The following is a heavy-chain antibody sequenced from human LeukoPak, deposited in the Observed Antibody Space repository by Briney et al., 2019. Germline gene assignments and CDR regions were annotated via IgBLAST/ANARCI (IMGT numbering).Heavy chain of an antibody. CDR1: GFTFSDYY. D-gene: IGHD3-10*01. CDR3: ARDERYGSGTDY. J-gene: IGHJ4*02. V-gene: IGHV3-11*05. CDR2: ISSSSSYT. Sequence: GGSLRLSCAASGFTFSDYYMNWIRQAPGKGLEWISYISSSSSYTNYADSVKGRFTISRDNAKNSLYLQMNSLRAEDTAVYYCARDERYGSGTDYWGQGTLVTVSS.